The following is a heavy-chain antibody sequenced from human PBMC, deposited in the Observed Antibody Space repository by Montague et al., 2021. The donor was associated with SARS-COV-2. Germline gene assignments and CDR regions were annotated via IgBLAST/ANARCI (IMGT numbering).Heavy chain of an antibody. Sequence: SETLSLTCAVHGTSFSGYYWNWIRQPPGKGLEWIGAINHVGSTKYSPSLKTQLTISADTPKNQFSLNLTSVAAADAAGYYCASLGDGLVPSPILGVGPYYSYYYRDVWGRGTTVTVSS. CDR2: INHVGST. V-gene: IGHV4-34*01. CDR1: GTSFSGYY. CDR3: ASLGDGLVPSPILGVGPYYSYYYRDV. D-gene: IGHD3-10*01. J-gene: IGHJ6*03.